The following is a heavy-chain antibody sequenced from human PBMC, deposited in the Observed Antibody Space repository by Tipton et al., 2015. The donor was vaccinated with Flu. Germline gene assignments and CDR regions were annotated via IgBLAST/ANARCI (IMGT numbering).Heavy chain of an antibody. CDR1: GFTFSNAW. V-gene: IGHV3-15*01. Sequence: GSLRLSCAASGFTFSNAWMSWVRQAPGKGLEWVGRIKSKTDGGTTDYAAPVKGRFTISRDDSKNTLYLQMNSLKTEDTAVYYCTTGEAWSGYYGIGGDDYWGQGTLVTVSS. CDR2: IKSKTDGGTT. CDR3: TTGEAWSGYYGIGGDDY. D-gene: IGHD3-3*01. J-gene: IGHJ4*02.